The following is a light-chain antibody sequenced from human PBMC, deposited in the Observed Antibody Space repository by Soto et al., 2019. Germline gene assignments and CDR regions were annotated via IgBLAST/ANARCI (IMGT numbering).Light chain of an antibody. J-gene: IGKJ1*01. CDR2: GAS. V-gene: IGKV3-15*01. CDR3: QQYNYWPVT. CDR1: QSVSIN. Sequence: IGMKQSAATLSVSRGERATLSCRASQSVSINLAWYQQKPGQAPRLLIYGASTRATGIPARFSGSGSGTEFTLTISSLQSEDFAVYNCQQYNYWPVTFGQGTKVDIK.